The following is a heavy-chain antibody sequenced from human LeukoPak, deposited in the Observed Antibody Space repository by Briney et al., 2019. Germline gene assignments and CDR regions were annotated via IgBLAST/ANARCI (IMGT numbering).Heavy chain of an antibody. CDR1: GFTFGTYA. CDR2: ISGSGGTI. Sequence: GGSLRLSCAASGFTFGTYAMSWVRQAPGKGLEWVSAISGSGGTIFYADSVKGRFAISRDNSKNTLYLQMTSLRAEDTAVYYCAKTYVDTTFFDSWGQGTRVTVSS. CDR3: AKTYVDTTFFDS. D-gene: IGHD5-18*01. V-gene: IGHV3-23*01. J-gene: IGHJ4*02.